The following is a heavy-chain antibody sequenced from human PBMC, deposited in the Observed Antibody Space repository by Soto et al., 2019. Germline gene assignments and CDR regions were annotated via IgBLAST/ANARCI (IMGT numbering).Heavy chain of an antibody. CDR2: IYYSGIT. CDR1: GGSISSSSYY. Sequence: QLHLQESGPGLVKPSETLSLTCPVSGGSISSSSYYWAWIRQPPGRGLVWIGSIYYSGITYYSASVKSRVTLAIYTSQILFSLWLCSVTAAATAVNYCQSLFGCITPCYFVPWGQGTLVTVSS. CDR3: QSLFGCITPCYFVP. V-gene: IGHV4-39*01. J-gene: IGHJ5*02. D-gene: IGHD3-10*01.